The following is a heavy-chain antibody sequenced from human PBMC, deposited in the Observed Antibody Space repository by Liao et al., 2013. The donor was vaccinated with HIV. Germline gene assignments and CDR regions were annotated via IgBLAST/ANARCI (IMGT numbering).Heavy chain of an antibody. CDR2: IYTTGST. J-gene: IGHJ2*01. CDR1: GGSISSHY. V-gene: IGHV4-4*07. CDR3: ARDDLRLWSGFSTPRYFDL. D-gene: IGHD3-3*01. Sequence: QVQLQESGPGLVKPSQTLSLTCTVSGGSISSHYWSWIRQAAGKGLEWIGRIYTTGSTTYNPSLKSRVTMSVDTSKNQFSLRLNSVTAADTAVYYCARDDLRLWSGFSTPRYFDLWGRWHPRSLSPQ.